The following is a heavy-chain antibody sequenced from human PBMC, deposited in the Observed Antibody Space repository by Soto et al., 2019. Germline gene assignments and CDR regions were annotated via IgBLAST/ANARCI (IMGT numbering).Heavy chain of an antibody. V-gene: IGHV1-69*12. Sequence: QVQLVQSGAEVKKPGSSVKVSCKASGGTFSSYAISWVRQAPGQGLEWMGGIIPIFGTANYAQRFQGRVTTTAPESTSTASMELSSLRSQATAVYYCSSAAVRDSSTWIFDYWGQGTLVTVSS. CDR3: SSAAVRDSSTWIFDY. CDR1: GGTFSSYA. D-gene: IGHD6-13*01. J-gene: IGHJ4*02. CDR2: IIPIFGTA.